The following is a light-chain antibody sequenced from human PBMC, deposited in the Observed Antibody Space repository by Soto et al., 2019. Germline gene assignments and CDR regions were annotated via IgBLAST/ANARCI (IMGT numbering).Light chain of an antibody. CDR1: QSVSGN. CDR3: QQYNNRPV. V-gene: IGKV3D-15*01. J-gene: IGKJ1*01. Sequence: EIVMTQSPATLSVSPGERATLSCRASQSVSGNLAWYQQKPGQAPRLLIYAASTRATGIPARFSGSGSGTEFTLTISSLQSEDFAVYYCQQYNNRPVFGQGTKVDIK. CDR2: AAS.